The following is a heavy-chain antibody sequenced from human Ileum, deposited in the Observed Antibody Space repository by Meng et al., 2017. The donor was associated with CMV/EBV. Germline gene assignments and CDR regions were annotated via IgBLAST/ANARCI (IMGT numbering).Heavy chain of an antibody. Sequence: ASVKVSCKASGDTFTGYYMHWVRQAPGQGLEWMGWINPNSGGTNYAQKFQGRVTMTRDTSISTAYMELSRLRSDDTAVYYCARDSRRGYYDSSGRNWFDPWGQGTLVTVSS. D-gene: IGHD3-22*01. CDR1: GDTFTGYY. J-gene: IGHJ5*02. V-gene: IGHV1-2*02. CDR2: INPNSGGT. CDR3: ARDSRRGYYDSSGRNWFDP.